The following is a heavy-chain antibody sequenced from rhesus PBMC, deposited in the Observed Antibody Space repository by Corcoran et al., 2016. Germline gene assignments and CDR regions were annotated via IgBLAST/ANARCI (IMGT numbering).Heavy chain of an antibody. CDR2: ISGSSAAT. CDR3: ARGSTVDY. J-gene: IGHJ4*01. V-gene: IGHV4-65*01. CDR1: GGSVSSGHW. Sequence: QVQLQESGPGLVKPSETLSLTCAVSGGSVSSGHWWNWIRQPPGKGLGWIGYISGSSAATYYNPSLKGRFPFSRDTSKNHFSLRLNSVTAADTVVYYCARGSTVDYWGPGVLVTVSS.